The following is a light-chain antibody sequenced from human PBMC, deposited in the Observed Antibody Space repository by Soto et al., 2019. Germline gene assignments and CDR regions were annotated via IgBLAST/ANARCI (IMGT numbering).Light chain of an antibody. J-gene: IGLJ2*01. CDR3: QSYDSSLSVI. Sequence: QSVLTQPPSVSGAPGQRVTISCTGSSSNIGAGYDVHWYQQLPGTAPTLLIYSNNNRPSGVPDRFSGSKSGTSASLAITGLQTKDEADYYCQSYDSSLSVIFGGGTKLTVL. CDR2: SNN. CDR1: SSNIGAGYD. V-gene: IGLV1-40*01.